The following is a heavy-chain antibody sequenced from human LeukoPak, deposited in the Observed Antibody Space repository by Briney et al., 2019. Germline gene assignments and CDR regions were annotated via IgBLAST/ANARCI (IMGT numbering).Heavy chain of an antibody. J-gene: IGHJ4*02. D-gene: IGHD4-23*01. CDR3: AKHPSVGNFEY. V-gene: IGHV3-23*01. CDR1: GFTFNNYP. Sequence: GGSLTLSCTASGFTFNNYPMSWARQAPGKALEWVSAISGSGGSYYEDSVKGRFIISRDNSKNTVYLQMNSLRAEDTAIYYCAKHPSVGNFEYWGQGTLVTVSS. CDR2: ISGSGGS.